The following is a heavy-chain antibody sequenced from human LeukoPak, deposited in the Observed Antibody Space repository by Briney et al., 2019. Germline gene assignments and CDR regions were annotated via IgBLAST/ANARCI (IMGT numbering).Heavy chain of an antibody. Sequence: GGSLRLSCAASGFTLSSYAMSWVRQAPGKGLEWVSAISGSGGSTYYADSVKGRFTISRDNSKNTLYLQMNSLRAEDTAVYYCAKFLEPRGLFDYWGQGTLVTVSS. CDR1: GFTLSSYA. J-gene: IGHJ4*02. D-gene: IGHD1-1*01. CDR3: AKFLEPRGLFDY. CDR2: ISGSGGST. V-gene: IGHV3-23*01.